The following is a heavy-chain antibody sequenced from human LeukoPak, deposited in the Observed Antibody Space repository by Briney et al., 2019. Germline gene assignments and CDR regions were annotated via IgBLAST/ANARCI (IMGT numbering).Heavy chain of an antibody. CDR3: ASNRYSYAPPDY. D-gene: IGHD5-18*01. V-gene: IGHV3-30*02. CDR2: IRYDGSNK. CDR1: GFTFSSYG. Sequence: PGGSLRLSCAASGFTFSSYGMHWVRQAPGKGLEWVAFIRYDGSNKYYADSVKGRFTISRDNSKNTLYLQMNSLRAEDTAVYYCASNRYSYAPPDYWGQGTLVTVSS. J-gene: IGHJ4*02.